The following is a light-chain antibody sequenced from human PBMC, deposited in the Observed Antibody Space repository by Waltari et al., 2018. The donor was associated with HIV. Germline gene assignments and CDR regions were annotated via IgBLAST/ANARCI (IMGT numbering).Light chain of an antibody. V-gene: IGLV3-1*01. J-gene: IGLJ1*01. CDR1: RLADKF. CDR3: QAWDSNSNV. Sequence: YELTQPPSVCVSPGQTARITCSGHRLADKFPCWYQQKPGQSPVLLIYQDTKRPSGIPDRFSGSISGNTATLTISGTQTLDEGDYYCQAWDSNSNVFGPGTTVTVL. CDR2: QDT.